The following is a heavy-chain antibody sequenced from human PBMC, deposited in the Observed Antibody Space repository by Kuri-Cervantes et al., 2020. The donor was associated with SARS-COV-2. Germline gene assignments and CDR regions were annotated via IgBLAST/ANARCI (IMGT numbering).Heavy chain of an antibody. D-gene: IGHD2-2*01. Sequence: GGSLRLSCAASGFTFSGYAMSWVRQAPGKGLEWVSATSGSGGSTYYADSVKGRFTISRDNSKNTLYLQMNSLRAEDTAVYYCAKAGDIVVVPAAYFDYWGQGTLVTVSS. V-gene: IGHV3-23*01. CDR3: AKAGDIVVVPAAYFDY. CDR2: TSGSGGST. J-gene: IGHJ4*02. CDR1: GFTFSGYA.